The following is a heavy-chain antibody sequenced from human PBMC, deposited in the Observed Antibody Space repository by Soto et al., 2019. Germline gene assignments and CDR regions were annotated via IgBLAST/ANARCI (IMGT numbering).Heavy chain of an antibody. CDR2: ITPYNGNT. J-gene: IGHJ5*02. CDR3: ARSGMVRGNVPNYFPP. V-gene: IGHV1-18*04. D-gene: IGHD3-10*01. Sequence: GASVKVSCKASDYTFTSYGISWVRQAPGQGLEWMGWITPYNGNTNYAQKLQGRVTMTTDTSTKTAYMELRSLRSDDTAVYYCARSGMVRGNVPNYFPPWGQGTLGIVSS. CDR1: DYTFTSYG.